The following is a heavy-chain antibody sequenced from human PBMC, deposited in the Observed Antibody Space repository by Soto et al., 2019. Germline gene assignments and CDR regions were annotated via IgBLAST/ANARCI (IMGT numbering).Heavy chain of an antibody. J-gene: IGHJ4*02. V-gene: IGHV2-5*01. CDR3: VHRRITMTFGY. CDR1: GFSLSTSGVG. Sequence: QITLKESGPTLVKPTQTLTLTCTFSGFSLSTSGVGVGWIRQPPGKALEWLALIYWNDDKRYSPSLKNRLTITKDTSKNPVVLTLTDMDPVDTATYYCVHRRITMTFGYWGQGSLVTVSS. CDR2: IYWNDDK. D-gene: IGHD3-22*01.